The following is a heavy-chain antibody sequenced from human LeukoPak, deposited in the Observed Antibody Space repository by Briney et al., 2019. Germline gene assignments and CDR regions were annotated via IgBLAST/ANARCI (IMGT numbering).Heavy chain of an antibody. J-gene: IGHJ5*02. D-gene: IGHD2-2*01. CDR2: IYTSGTT. Sequence: SETLSLTCTVSRGSISSYYWSCIPHPPRKRLECIWYIYTSGTTNYNPSLKSRVTISVDTSKNHFSLKLSSATAADTAVYYCARHGEVVEIDGVVVPAAMCWFDPWGQGTLVTVSS. CDR1: RGSISSYY. CDR3: ARHGEVVEIDGVVVPAAMCWFDP. V-gene: IGHV4-4*09.